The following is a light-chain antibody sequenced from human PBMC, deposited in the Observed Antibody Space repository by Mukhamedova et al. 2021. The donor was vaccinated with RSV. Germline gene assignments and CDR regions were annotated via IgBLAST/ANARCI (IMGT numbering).Light chain of an antibody. CDR1: SSDVGGYNY. J-gene: IGLJ2*01. CDR2: EVS. Sequence: TGTSSDVGGYNYVSWYQQHPGKAPKLMIYEVSKRPSGVTDRFSGSKSGNTASLTVSGLQAEDEADYYCSSYAGSNDVVFGGGTKL. CDR3: SSYAGSNDVV. V-gene: IGLV2-8*01.